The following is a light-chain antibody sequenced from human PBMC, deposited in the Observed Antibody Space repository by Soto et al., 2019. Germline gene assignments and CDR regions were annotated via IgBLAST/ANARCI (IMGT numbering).Light chain of an antibody. CDR1: SSDVGGYNY. J-gene: IGLJ1*01. CDR2: DVS. CDR3: CSYAGSYTFEG. V-gene: IGLV2-11*01. Sequence: QSVLTQPRSVSGSPGQSVTISCTGTSSDVGGYNYVSWYQQHPGKAPKLMIYDVSKRPSGVPDRFSGSKSGNTASLTISGLHAEHAADYYCCSYAGSYTFEGLGNGTKVTV.